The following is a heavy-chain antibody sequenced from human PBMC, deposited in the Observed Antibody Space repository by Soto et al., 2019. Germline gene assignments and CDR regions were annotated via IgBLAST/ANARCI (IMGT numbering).Heavy chain of an antibody. J-gene: IGHJ4*02. CDR2: IYYSGST. V-gene: IGHV4-30-4*07. CDR1: GGSISSGGYY. D-gene: IGHD3-9*01. CDR3: AREWYYDILTGYYKRGYFDY. Sequence: PSETLSLTCAVSGGSISSGGYYWSWIRQPPGKGLEWIGYIYYSGSTYYNPSLKSRVTISVDTSKNQFSLKLSSVTAADTAVYYCAREWYYDILTGYYKRGYFDYWGQGTLVTVSS.